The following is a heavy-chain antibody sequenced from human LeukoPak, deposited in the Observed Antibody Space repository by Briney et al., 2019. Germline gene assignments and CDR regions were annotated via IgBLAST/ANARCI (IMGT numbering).Heavy chain of an antibody. J-gene: IGHJ5*02. D-gene: IGHD3-3*01. Sequence: GGSLRLSCAASGFTFSSYDMSWVRQAPGKGLEWVSAISGSGGSTYYADSVKGRFTISRDDAKDSLYLQLDSLTVEDTAVYFCARGNYDFAYDPWGQGTLVTVSS. V-gene: IGHV3-23*01. CDR2: ISGSGGST. CDR1: GFTFSSYD. CDR3: ARGNYDFAYDP.